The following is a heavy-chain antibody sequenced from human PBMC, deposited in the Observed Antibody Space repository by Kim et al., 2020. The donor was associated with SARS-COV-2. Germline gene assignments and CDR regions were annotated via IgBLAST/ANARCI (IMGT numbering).Heavy chain of an antibody. CDR3: ARPYDSSGYYYHYFDY. D-gene: IGHD3-22*01. V-gene: IGHV4-39*01. Sequence: SLKSRVTISVDPSKTQFSLQLSSVTAADTAVYYCARPYDSSGYYYHYFDYWGQGTLVTVSS. J-gene: IGHJ4*02.